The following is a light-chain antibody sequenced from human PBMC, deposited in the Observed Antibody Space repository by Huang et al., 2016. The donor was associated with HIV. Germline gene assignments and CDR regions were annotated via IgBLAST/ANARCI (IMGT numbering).Light chain of an antibody. V-gene: IGKV3-11*01. J-gene: IGKJ3*01. CDR3: QQRDNWPLT. CDR1: QSISNF. CDR2: GAS. Sequence: EIVLTQSPATLSLSPGERATLSCRASQSISNFLAWYQQKPGQAPRLLLHGASNRAAGIPARCSGSGSGTDFTLTINSLEPEDFALYYCQQRDNWPLTFGPGTKVDIK.